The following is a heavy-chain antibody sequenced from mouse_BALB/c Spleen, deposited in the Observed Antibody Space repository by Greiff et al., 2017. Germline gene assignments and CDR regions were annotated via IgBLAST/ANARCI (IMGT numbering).Heavy chain of an antibody. CDR1: GYTFTSYT. CDR2: INSSSGYT. V-gene: IGHV1-4*01. CDR3: ARRGLAAAWFAY. J-gene: IGHJ3*01. D-gene: IGHD6-1*01. Sequence: QVQLQQSGAELARPGASVKMSCKASGYTFTSYTMHWVKQRPGQGLEWIGYINSSSGYTNYNQKFKDKATLTADKSSSTAYMQLSSLTSEDSAVYYCARRGLAAAWFAYWGQGTLVTVSA.